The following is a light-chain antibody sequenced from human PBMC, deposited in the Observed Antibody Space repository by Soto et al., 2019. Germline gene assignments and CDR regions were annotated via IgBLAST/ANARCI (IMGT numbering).Light chain of an antibody. J-gene: IGKJ5*01. CDR2: GVS. V-gene: IGKV1-12*01. CDR1: QGISSW. Sequence: DIQMTQSPSSVSASVGDRVTITCRASQGISSWLAWYQQKPGKAPKLLIYGVSNLQSGVPSRFSGSGSGSDFTLTISSLQPEDFATYSCQQGNSVPITFGQGTRLEIK. CDR3: QQGNSVPIT.